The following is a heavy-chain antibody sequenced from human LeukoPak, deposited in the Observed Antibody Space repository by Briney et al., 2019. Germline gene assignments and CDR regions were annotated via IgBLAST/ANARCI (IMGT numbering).Heavy chain of an antibody. CDR1: GFPFSRYA. V-gene: IGHV3-64D*09. J-gene: IGHJ4*02. D-gene: IGHD1-26*01. CDR3: VKDVGGSYAFDY. Sequence: PGGSLRLSCSASGFPFSRYAMHLVRQAPGKGLEYVSGINDNGGRTHYGDSVKGRFSISRDNSKITLHLQMSTLRAEDTALYYWVKDVGGSYAFDYWGQGILVTVGS. CDR2: INDNGGRT.